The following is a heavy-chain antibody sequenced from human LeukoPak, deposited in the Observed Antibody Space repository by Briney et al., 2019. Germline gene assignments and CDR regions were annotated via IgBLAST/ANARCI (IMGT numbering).Heavy chain of an antibody. Sequence: GGSLRLSCAASGFTFSSYWMHWVRQAPGKGLVWVSRINSDGSSTSYADSVKGRFTISRDNAKNTLYLQMNSLRAEDTAVYYCAKAFYDSSGYLGPLDYWGQGTLVTVSS. D-gene: IGHD3-22*01. J-gene: IGHJ4*02. CDR2: INSDGSST. CDR3: AKAFYDSSGYLGPLDY. CDR1: GFTFSSYW. V-gene: IGHV3-74*01.